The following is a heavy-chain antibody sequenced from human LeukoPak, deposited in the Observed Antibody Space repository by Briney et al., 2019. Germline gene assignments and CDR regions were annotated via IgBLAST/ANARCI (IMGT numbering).Heavy chain of an antibody. Sequence: TGGSLRLSCAASGFTVGTSYMTWVRQAPGKGLEWVSVIYSGGTTYYADSVKGRFTISRDSSKNTLYLQMNSLRAEDTAVYYCAKDQAGDLAFDIWGQGTMVTVSS. CDR3: AKDQAGDLAFDI. D-gene: IGHD7-27*01. CDR2: IYSGGTT. J-gene: IGHJ3*02. CDR1: GFTVGTSY. V-gene: IGHV3-53*01.